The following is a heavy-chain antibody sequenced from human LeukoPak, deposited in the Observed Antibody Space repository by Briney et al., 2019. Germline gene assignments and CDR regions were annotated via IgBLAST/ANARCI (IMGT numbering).Heavy chain of an antibody. CDR2: ISWNSGSI. D-gene: IGHD6-13*01. V-gene: IGHV3-9*03. Sequence: PGGSLGLSCAASGFTFDDYAMHRVRQAPGKGLEWVSGISWNSGSIGYADSVKGRFTISRDNAKNSLYLQMNSLRAEDMALYYCAKGGLYSSSWYEDWFDPWGQGTLVTVSS. CDR1: GFTFDDYA. CDR3: AKGGLYSSSWYEDWFDP. J-gene: IGHJ5*02.